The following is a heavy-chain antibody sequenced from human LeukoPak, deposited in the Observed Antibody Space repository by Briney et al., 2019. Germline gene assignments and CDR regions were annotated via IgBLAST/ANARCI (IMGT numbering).Heavy chain of an antibody. CDR2: INHSGST. CDR3: ARRAGFYGSGSYLNWFDP. V-gene: IGHV4-34*01. D-gene: IGHD3-10*01. J-gene: IGHJ5*02. Sequence: SETLSLTCAVYGGSFSGYYWSWIRQPPGKGLEWIGEINHSGSTNYNPSLKSRVTISVDTSKNQFSLKLSSVTAADTAVYYCARRAGFYGSGSYLNWFDPWGQGTLVTVSS. CDR1: GGSFSGYY.